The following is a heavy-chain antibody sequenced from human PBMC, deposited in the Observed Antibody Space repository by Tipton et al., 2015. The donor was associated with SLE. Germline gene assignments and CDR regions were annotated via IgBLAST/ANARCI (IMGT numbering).Heavy chain of an antibody. D-gene: IGHD3-10*01. Sequence: SLRLSCAASGFTVSSNYMSRVRQAPGKGLEWVSIIYTGGNTYYADSVKGRFTISRDISKNTLYLQMNSLRAEDTAVYYCATYYYGSGSFDYWGQGTLITVSS. CDR2: IYTGGNT. J-gene: IGHJ4*02. CDR1: GFTVSSNY. V-gene: IGHV3-53*01. CDR3: ATYYYGSGSFDY.